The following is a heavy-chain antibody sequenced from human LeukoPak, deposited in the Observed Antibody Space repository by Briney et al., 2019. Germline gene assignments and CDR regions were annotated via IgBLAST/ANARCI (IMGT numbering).Heavy chain of an antibody. CDR3: ARGPLGAYYYDSSGYMY. J-gene: IGHJ4*02. Sequence: ASVKVSCKASGYTFTSYGISWVRQAPGQGLEWMGWINAYNGNTNYAQKLQGRVTMTTDTSTSTAYMELRSLRSDDTAVYYCARGPLGAYYYDSSGYMYWGQGTLVTVSS. V-gene: IGHV1-18*01. CDR2: INAYNGNT. CDR1: GYTFTSYG. D-gene: IGHD3-22*01.